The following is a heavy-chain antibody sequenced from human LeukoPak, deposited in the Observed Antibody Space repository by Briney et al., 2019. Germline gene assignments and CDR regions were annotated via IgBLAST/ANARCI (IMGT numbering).Heavy chain of an antibody. J-gene: IGHJ3*02. CDR3: ARGGIIAAAGTHAFDI. V-gene: IGHV1-46*01. D-gene: IGHD6-13*01. CDR2: INPSDSST. Sequence: GASVTVSCKASAYTFTRYYIHWVRQAPGQGLEWMGLINPSDSSTSYAQKFQGRVTMTRDMSTSTVYMELSSLTSEDSAVYYCARGGIIAAAGTHAFDIWGQGTMVTVSS. CDR1: AYTFTRYY.